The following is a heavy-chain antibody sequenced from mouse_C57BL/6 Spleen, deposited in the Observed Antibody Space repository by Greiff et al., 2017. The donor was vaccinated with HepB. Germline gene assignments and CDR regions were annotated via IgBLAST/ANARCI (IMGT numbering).Heavy chain of an antibody. Sequence: VQLQQSGAELVKPGASVKLSCKASGYTFTEYTIHWVKQRSGQGLEWIGWFYPGSGSIKYNEKFKDKATLTADKSSSTVYMEISRLTSEDSAVYFCARNEDDGTFYYGSSPGYFDVWGTGTTVTVSS. CDR1: GYTFTEYT. CDR2: FYPGSGSI. J-gene: IGHJ1*03. V-gene: IGHV1-62-2*01. D-gene: IGHD1-1*01. CDR3: ARNEDDGTFYYGSSPGYFDV.